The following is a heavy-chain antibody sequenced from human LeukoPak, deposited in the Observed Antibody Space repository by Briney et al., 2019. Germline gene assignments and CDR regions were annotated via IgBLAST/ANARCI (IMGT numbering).Heavy chain of an antibody. V-gene: IGHV4-4*07. CDR1: GFTFGDYS. CDR3: ARGVGGYSGYNAFDI. J-gene: IGHJ3*02. Sequence: LRLSCTASGFTFGDYSMSWIRQPAGKGLEWIGRIYTSGSTNYNPSLKSRVTMSVDTSKNQFSLKLSSVTAADTAVYYCARGVGGYSGYNAFDIWGQGTMVTVSS. D-gene: IGHD5-12*01. CDR2: IYTSGST.